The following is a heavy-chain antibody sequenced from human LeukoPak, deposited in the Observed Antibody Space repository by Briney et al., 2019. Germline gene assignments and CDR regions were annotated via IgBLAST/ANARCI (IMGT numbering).Heavy chain of an antibody. CDR3: AKDAQRGFDYSNSLQY. D-gene: IGHD4-11*01. V-gene: IGHV3-48*03. CDR1: GFTFSSYE. J-gene: IGHJ4*02. Sequence: PGGSLRLSCAASGFTFSSYEMNWVRQAPGKGLEWVSYISFSGSTIYYADSVKGRFTISRDNAKNSLYLQMNSLRAEDTALYYCAKDAQRGFDYSNSLQYWGQGALVTVSS. CDR2: ISFSGSTI.